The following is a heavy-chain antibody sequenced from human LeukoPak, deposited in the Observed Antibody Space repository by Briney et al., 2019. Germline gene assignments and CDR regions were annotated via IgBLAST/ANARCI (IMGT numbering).Heavy chain of an antibody. Sequence: GGSLRLSCAASGFTFSSYAMHWVRQAPGKGLEWVAVISYDGSNKYYADSVKGRFTTSRDNSKNTLYLQMNSLRAEDTAVYYCARDGKRELILLKYWGQGTLVTVSS. CDR2: ISYDGSNK. CDR3: ARDGKRELILLKY. J-gene: IGHJ4*02. CDR1: GFTFSSYA. V-gene: IGHV3-30*04. D-gene: IGHD1-26*01.